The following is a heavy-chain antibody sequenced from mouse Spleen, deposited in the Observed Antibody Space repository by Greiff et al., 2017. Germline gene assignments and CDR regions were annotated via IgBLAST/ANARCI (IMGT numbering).Heavy chain of an antibody. Sequence: QVQLKESGPGLVAPSQSLSITCTISGFSLTSYGVHWVRQPPGKGLEWLVVIWSDGSTTYNSALKSRLSISKDNSKSQVFLKMNSLQTDDTAMYYCARQNYYYGSSYAMDYWGQGTSVTVSS. CDR2: IWSDGST. CDR3: ARQNYYYGSSYAMDY. V-gene: IGHV2-6-1*01. J-gene: IGHJ4*01. CDR1: GFSLTSYG. D-gene: IGHD1-1*01.